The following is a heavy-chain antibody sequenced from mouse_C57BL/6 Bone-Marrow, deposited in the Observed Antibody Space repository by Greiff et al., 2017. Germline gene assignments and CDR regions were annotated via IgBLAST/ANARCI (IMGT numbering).Heavy chain of an antibody. CDR3: ARNPSMVAYWYFDV. D-gene: IGHD2-9*01. V-gene: IGHV2-9-1*01. CDR1: GFSLTSYA. Sequence: VKLVESGPGLVAPSQSLSITCTVSGFSLTSYAISWVRQPPGKGLEWLGVIWTGGGTNYNSALKSRLSISKDNSKSQVFLKMNSLQTDDTARYYCARNPSMVAYWYFDVWGTGTTVTVSS. J-gene: IGHJ1*03. CDR2: IWTGGGT.